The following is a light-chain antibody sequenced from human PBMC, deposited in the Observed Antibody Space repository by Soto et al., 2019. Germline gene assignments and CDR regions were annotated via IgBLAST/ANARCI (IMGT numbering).Light chain of an antibody. Sequence: DIQMTQSPSTLSASVGDRVTITCRAIQSMSSWLAWYQQKPGKAPKLLIYKASTLESGVPSRFSGSGSGSEFTLTISSLQRDDLETYYCQQSFTVGPGPKVDIK. V-gene: IGKV1-5*03. CDR3: QQSFT. CDR2: KAS. J-gene: IGKJ3*01. CDR1: QSMSSW.